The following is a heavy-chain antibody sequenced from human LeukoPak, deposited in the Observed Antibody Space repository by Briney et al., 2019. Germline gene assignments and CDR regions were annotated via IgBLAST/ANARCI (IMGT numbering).Heavy chain of an antibody. J-gene: IGHJ6*02. V-gene: IGHV1-46*01. CDR1: GYNFISYY. Sequence: ASVKVSCKASGYNFISYYMHWVRQAPGQGLEWMGIINPSGGSTSYAQKFQDRVSMTRDTSTSTVYMELSSLKSEDTAVYYCAREDVVLVDAVRHYYYGMDVWGQGITVTVSS. CDR2: INPSGGST. D-gene: IGHD2-8*01. CDR3: AREDVVLVDAVRHYYYGMDV.